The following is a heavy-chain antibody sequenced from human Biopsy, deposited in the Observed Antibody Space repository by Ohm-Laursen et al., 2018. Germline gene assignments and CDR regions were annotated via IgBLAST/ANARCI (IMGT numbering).Heavy chain of an antibody. D-gene: IGHD3-10*01. Sequence: GASVKVSCKVSGYTFTAYFIHWVRQSPGQGLEWMGWIGPNSGATNYAQNFQGRVTMTRNTSISTAYMELSSLKSEDTAVYFCARADPPLFYYGSGSSNWFDPWGQGTLVTVSS. CDR3: ARADPPLFYYGSGSSNWFDP. J-gene: IGHJ5*02. CDR1: GYTFTAYF. V-gene: IGHV1-2*02. CDR2: IGPNSGAT.